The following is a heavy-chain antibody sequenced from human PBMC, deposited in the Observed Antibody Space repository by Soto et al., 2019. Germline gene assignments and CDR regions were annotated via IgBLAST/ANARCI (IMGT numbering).Heavy chain of an antibody. CDR1: GYTFTSYG. D-gene: IGHD2-2*02. Sequence: ASVKVSCKASGYTFTSYGISWVRQAPGQGLEWMGWISAYNGNTNYAQKLQGRVTMTTDTSTSTAYMELRSLRSDDTAVYYCASYTVSTSDYYYYYYMDVWGKGTTVTVSS. CDR2: ISAYNGNT. V-gene: IGHV1-18*01. J-gene: IGHJ6*03. CDR3: ASYTVSTSDYYYYYYMDV.